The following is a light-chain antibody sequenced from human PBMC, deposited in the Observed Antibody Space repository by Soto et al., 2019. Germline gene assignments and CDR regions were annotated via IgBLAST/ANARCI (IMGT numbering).Light chain of an antibody. J-gene: IGKJ3*01. Sequence: EIVLTQSPATLSLSPGERATLSCRASQSISSYLDWYQQKPDQAPRLLIYDASNRATGIPDRFSGSGSGTDFTLTISSLEPEDFAVYYCHQRSTWPFTFGPGTKVDIK. CDR3: HQRSTWPFT. V-gene: IGKV3-11*01. CDR1: QSISSY. CDR2: DAS.